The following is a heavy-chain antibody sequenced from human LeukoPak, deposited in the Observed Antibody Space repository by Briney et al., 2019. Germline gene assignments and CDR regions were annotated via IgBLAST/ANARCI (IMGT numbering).Heavy chain of an antibody. J-gene: IGHJ4*02. CDR2: ISFDGGKK. D-gene: IGHD3-9*01. CDR3: ARDRDWSFDY. V-gene: IGHV3-30*04. Sequence: GGSLRLSCVVSGFTLTSHGTHWVRQVPGKGLEWVAHISFDGGKKWDADSVKGRFTISRDNSENTVYLQMNDLRVEDTALYYCARDRDWSFDYWGQGTLVTVSS. CDR1: GFTLTSHG.